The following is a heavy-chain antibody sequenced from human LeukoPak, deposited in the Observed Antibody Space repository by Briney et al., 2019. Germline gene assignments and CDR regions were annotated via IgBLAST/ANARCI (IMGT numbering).Heavy chain of an antibody. D-gene: IGHD7-27*01. Sequence: ASVRVSCKSSGYTFTSYGVTWVRQAPGQGREWMGCISVYNGNTNYAQKLQGRGTMAADAFTSTGYMELRSLRSDDTAVYYCAKVSIYAGEGDYFDYWGQGTLVTVSS. J-gene: IGHJ4*02. CDR3: AKVSIYAGEGDYFDY. V-gene: IGHV1-18*01. CDR2: ISVYNGNT. CDR1: GYTFTSYG.